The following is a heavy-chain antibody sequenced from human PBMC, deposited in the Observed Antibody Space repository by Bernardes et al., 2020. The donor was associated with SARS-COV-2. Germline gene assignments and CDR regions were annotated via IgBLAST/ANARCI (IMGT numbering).Heavy chain of an antibody. CDR3: ARAPPTYYDFWSGYPDAFDI. Sequence: SETLSLTCAAYGGSFSGDWWSWIRQPPGKGLEWIGEINHSGSTNYNPSPKSRVTISVDTSKNQFSLKLSSVTAADTAVYYCARAPPTYYDFWSGYPDAFDIWGQGTMVTVSS. J-gene: IGHJ3*02. CDR2: INHSGST. D-gene: IGHD3-3*01. CDR1: GGSFSGDW. V-gene: IGHV4-34*01.